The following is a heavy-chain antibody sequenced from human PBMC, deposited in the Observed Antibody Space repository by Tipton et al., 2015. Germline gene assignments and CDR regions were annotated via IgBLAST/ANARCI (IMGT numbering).Heavy chain of an antibody. CDR1: GFTFSSYW. Sequence: SLRLSCAASGFTFSSYWMSWVRQAPGKGLEWVANINRDGSEKFFVDSVKGRFTVSRDNAKNSMYLQMTNLRAEDTAVYYCARDRSRPTYYYDSSPGEGDYWGQGTLVTVSS. D-gene: IGHD3-22*01. CDR3: ARDRSRPTYYYDSSPGEGDY. V-gene: IGHV3-7*01. J-gene: IGHJ4*02. CDR2: INRDGSEK.